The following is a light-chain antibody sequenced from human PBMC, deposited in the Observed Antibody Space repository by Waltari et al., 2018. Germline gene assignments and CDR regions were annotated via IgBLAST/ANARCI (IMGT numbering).Light chain of an antibody. CDR2: WAS. J-gene: IGKJ4*01. V-gene: IGKV4-1*01. CDR1: LSVLYSSDNRNY. Sequence: DIVMTQSPDSLAVSLGVRATINCKSSLSVLYSSDNRNYLAWYQQKPGQPPNLLIYWASTRESGVPDRFSGSGSGTDFTLTISSLQAEDVAVYYCQQYYITPLSFGGGTKVEIK. CDR3: QQYYITPLS.